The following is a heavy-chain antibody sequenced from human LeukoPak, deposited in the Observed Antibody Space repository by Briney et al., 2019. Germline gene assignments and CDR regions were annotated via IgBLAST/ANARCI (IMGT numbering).Heavy chain of an antibody. CDR3: VKDQGECPGSRCYLRFLEY. J-gene: IGHJ4*02. V-gene: IGHV3-30*02. CDR1: GFNFSIYG. CDR2: VRYDQSAT. D-gene: IGHD3-3*01. Sequence: PGGSLRLSCAASGFNFSIYGMHWVRQAPGKGLKWVTFVRYDQSATVYADSVQGRFAISRDNSKNTVYLQMNSLRVEDTALYFCVKDQGECPGSRCYLRFLEYWGQGTLVIVSS.